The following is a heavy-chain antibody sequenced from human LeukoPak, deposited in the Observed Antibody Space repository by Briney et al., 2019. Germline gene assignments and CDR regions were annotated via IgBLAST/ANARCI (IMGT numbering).Heavy chain of an antibody. CDR3: ARDASGFYLYYYMDV. V-gene: IGHV3-21*01. CDR2: ISTSSTYT. Sequence: GGSLRLSCTPSGFTFSDYSMNWVRQAPGKGLERVSSISTSSTYTFYADSVKGRFTISRDNRKNSLYLQMSSLTAEDTAVYYCARDASGFYLYYYMDVWGKGTTVTVSS. J-gene: IGHJ6*03. D-gene: IGHD6-25*01. CDR1: GFTFSDYS.